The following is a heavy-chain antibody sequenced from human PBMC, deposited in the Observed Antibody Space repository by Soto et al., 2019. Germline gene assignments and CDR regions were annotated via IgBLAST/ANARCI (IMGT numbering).Heavy chain of an antibody. Sequence: QVQLQESGPGLVKPSETLSLTCTVSGGSISSYYWSWIRQPPGKGLEWIGYIYYSGSTNYNPSLKSRVTISVDTSKNQFSLKLSSVTAADTAVYYWARRYYDFWSGYYTWYFDLWGRGTLVTVSS. J-gene: IGHJ2*01. CDR2: IYYSGST. CDR1: GGSISSYY. CDR3: ARRYYDFWSGYYTWYFDL. V-gene: IGHV4-59*08. D-gene: IGHD3-3*01.